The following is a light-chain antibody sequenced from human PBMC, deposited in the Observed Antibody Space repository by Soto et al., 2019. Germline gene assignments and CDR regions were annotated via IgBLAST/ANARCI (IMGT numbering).Light chain of an antibody. V-gene: IGKV3-11*01. CDR1: QCVSYH. CDR3: LELNSGRPVT. J-gene: IGKJ4*02. Sequence: VFTQSPGTLPLCLGERGRLCWWVSQCVSYHMAWYQQKPGQAPRLLISDASNRAAGIPARFSGSGSGTDFTLTISSLDPEDSAADFCLELNSGRPVTFSGGTKVDIK. CDR2: DAS.